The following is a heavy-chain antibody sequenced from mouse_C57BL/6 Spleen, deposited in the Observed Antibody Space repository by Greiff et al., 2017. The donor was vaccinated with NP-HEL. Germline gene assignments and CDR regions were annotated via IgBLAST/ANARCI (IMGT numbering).Heavy chain of an antibody. V-gene: IGHV1-80*01. CDR3: AREDYGSSYGDY. CDR2: IYPGDGDT. D-gene: IGHD1-1*01. Sequence: QVQLQQSGAELVKPGASVKISCKASGYAFSSYWMNWVKQRPGKGLEWIGQIYPGDGDTNYNGKFTGKATLTADKSSSTAYMQLSSLTSEDSAVYFCAREDYGSSYGDYWGQGTTLTVSS. CDR1: GYAFSSYW. J-gene: IGHJ2*01.